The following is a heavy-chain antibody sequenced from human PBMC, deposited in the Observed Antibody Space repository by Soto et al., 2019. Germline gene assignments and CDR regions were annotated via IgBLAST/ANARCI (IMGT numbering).Heavy chain of an antibody. Sequence: LRLSCAASGFTFSFYAMTWVRQAPGKGLEWVSSISDSGVYTYYTDSVKGRFTVSRDNAKKTPYLQMNSLRVEDTAVYYCAKTLYGGCDYWGRGTLVTVSS. J-gene: IGHJ4*02. V-gene: IGHV3-23*01. CDR2: ISDSGVYT. D-gene: IGHD5-12*01. CDR3: AKTLYGGCDY. CDR1: GFTFSFYA.